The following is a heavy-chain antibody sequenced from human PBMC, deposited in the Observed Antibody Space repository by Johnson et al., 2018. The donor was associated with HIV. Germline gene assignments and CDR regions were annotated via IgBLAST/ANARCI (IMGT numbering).Heavy chain of an antibody. D-gene: IGHD4-17*01. Sequence: MQLVESGGGLIQPGGSLRLSCAASGFTVSSNYMSWVRQAPGKGLEWVSVIYSGGSTYYADSVKGRFTISRDNSKNTLYLQMNSLGAEDTAVYYGASRGDYGDYGGAFDIWGQGTMVTVSS. CDR3: ASRGDYGDYGGAFDI. CDR1: GFTVSSNY. V-gene: IGHV3-53*01. J-gene: IGHJ3*02. CDR2: IYSGGST.